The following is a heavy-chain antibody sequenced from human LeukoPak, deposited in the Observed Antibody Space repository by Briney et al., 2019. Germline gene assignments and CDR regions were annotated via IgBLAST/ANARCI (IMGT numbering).Heavy chain of an antibody. J-gene: IGHJ4*02. V-gene: IGHV4-59*08. Sequence: SETLSLTCTVSGGSISGYYWSWIRQSPGKGLEWIGYIYNSGSTNYNPSLQSRVTISVDTSKNQFSLNLSSVTAADTAVYYCARYGSGTYPRFDYWGQGTLVTVCS. CDR1: GGSISGYY. CDR2: IYNSGST. CDR3: ARYGSGTYPRFDY. D-gene: IGHD3-10*01.